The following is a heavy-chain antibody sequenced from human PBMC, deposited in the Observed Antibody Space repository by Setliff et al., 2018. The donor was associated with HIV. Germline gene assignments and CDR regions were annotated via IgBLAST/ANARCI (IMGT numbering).Heavy chain of an antibody. CDR2: IHYSGSS. J-gene: IGHJ5*02. CDR1: GDSISSGGYY. D-gene: IGHD5-18*01. V-gene: IGHV4-31*03. CDR3: ARVTWIQLWLGWFDP. Sequence: SETLSLTCTVSGDSISSGGYYWSWIRQHPGKGLEWIGYIHYSGSSYYNPSLRSRVTISVDTSKNQFSLKLGSVTAADTAVYFCARVTWIQLWLGWFDPWGQGTPVTVSS.